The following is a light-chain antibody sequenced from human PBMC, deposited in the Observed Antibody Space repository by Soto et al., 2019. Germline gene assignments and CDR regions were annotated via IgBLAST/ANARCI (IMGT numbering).Light chain of an antibody. V-gene: IGLV2-14*01. J-gene: IGLJ1*01. CDR2: DVR. CDR3: SSYTTISTYV. CDR1: SSDVGGYNY. Sequence: QSALTQPASLSGSPGQSITISCTGTSSDVGGYNYVSWYQQHPGKATKLMIYDVRNRPSGVSNRFSGSKSVNTASLTISGLQAEDEADYYCSSYTTISTYVFGTGTKVTVL.